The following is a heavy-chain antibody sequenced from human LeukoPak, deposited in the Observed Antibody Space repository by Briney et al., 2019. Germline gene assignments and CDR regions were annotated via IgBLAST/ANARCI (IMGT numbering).Heavy chain of an antibody. V-gene: IGHV4-30-2*01. CDR1: GGSISSGGYY. Sequence: KASETLSLTCTVSGGSISSGGYYWSWIRQPPGKGLEWIGYIYHSGSTYCNPSLKSRVTISVDRSKNQFSLKLSSVTAADTAVYYCARGVRYQPNYFDYWGQGTLVTVSS. D-gene: IGHD1-14*01. CDR2: IYHSGST. J-gene: IGHJ4*02. CDR3: ARGVRYQPNYFDY.